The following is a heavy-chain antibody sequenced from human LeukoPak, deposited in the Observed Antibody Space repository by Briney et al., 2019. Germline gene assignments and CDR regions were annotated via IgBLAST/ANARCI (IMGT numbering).Heavy chain of an antibody. V-gene: IGHV4-39*01. CDR2: IYYRGST. CDR3: ARLKAVAGNDAFDI. CDR1: GGSISSSSFY. D-gene: IGHD6-19*01. J-gene: IGHJ3*02. Sequence: SETLSLTCTVTGGSISSSSFYWGWIRQPPGKGLEWIGTIYYRGSTYYNPSLKSRVTISVDTSKNQFSLKLSSVTAADTAVYYCARLKAVAGNDAFDIWGQGTMVTVSS.